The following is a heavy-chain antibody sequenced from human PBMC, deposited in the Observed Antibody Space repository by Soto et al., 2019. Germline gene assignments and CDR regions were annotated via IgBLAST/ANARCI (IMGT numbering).Heavy chain of an antibody. CDR1: GYTFTGYY. Sequence: ASVKVSCKASGYTFTGYYMHWVRQAPGQGLEWMGWINPNSGGTNYAQKFQGWVTMTRDTSIGTAYMELSRLRSDDTAVYYCARGEYSSRWFAHYFDYWGQGTLVTVSS. CDR2: INPNSGGT. V-gene: IGHV1-2*04. CDR3: ARGEYSSRWFAHYFDY. J-gene: IGHJ4*02. D-gene: IGHD6-13*01.